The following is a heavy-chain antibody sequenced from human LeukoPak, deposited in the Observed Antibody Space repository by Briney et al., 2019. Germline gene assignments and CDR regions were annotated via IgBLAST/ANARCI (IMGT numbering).Heavy chain of an antibody. V-gene: IGHV3-30-3*01. J-gene: IGHJ4*02. CDR1: GFTFSSYA. CDR2: ISYDGSNR. CDR3: ARASGELLLTEHSYFDY. D-gene: IGHD3-10*01. Sequence: PGGSLRLSCAASGFTFSSYAMHWVRQAPGKGLEWVAVISYDGSNRYYADSVKGRFTISRDNSKNTLYLQMNSLRAEDTAVYYCARASGELLLTEHSYFDYWGQGTLVTVSS.